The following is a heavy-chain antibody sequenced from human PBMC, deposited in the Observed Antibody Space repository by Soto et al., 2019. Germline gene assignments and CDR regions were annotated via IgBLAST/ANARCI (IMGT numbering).Heavy chain of an antibody. J-gene: IGHJ4*02. CDR3: AHSGSTMVRGVILFYFDY. D-gene: IGHD3-10*01. CDR1: GFSLSTRGVG. CDR2: IYWDDDK. Sequence: QITLTESGPTLVKPTQTLTLPCPFSGFSLSTRGVGVGWLRQPPGRALEWLALIYWDDDKRYSPSLKSRLTITKDTSKNQVVLTMTNMDPVNTATYYCAHSGSTMVRGVILFYFDYWGQGTLVTVSS. V-gene: IGHV2-5*02.